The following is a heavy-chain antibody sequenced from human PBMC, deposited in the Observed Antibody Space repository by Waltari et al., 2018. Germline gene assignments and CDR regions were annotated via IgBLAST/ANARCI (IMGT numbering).Heavy chain of an antibody. V-gene: IGHV4-39*07. CDR2: IYYSGST. J-gene: IGHJ3*02. Sequence: QLQLQASGPGLVKPSETLSLTCTVSGGSISSRSYSCGWIRQPPGKGLEGIGSIYYSGSTYYNPSLKSRVTISVDTSKNQFSLKLSSVTAADTAVYYCARGSPFYYDSSGYWDRSAFDIWGQGTMVTVSS. CDR1: GGSISSRSYS. D-gene: IGHD3-22*01. CDR3: ARGSPFYYDSSGYWDRSAFDI.